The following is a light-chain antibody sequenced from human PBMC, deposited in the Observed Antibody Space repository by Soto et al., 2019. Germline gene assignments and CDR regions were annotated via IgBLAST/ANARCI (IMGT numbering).Light chain of an antibody. Sequence: EIVLTQSPGTLSFSPRGVGTLSCRSSQSVSSSYLAWYQQKPGQAPSLLIYGASRRATGIPDRFSGSGSGTDFTLTISRLEPEDFAVYYCQQYDSSPITFGQGTRLEIK. CDR3: QQYDSSPIT. CDR1: QSVSSSY. J-gene: IGKJ5*01. V-gene: IGKV3-20*01. CDR2: GAS.